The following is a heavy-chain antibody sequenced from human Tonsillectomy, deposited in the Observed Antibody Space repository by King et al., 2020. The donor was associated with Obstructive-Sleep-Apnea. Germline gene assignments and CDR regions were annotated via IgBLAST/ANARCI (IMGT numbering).Heavy chain of an antibody. J-gene: IGHJ4*02. CDR1: ESSFSTFD. D-gene: IGHD3-22*01. V-gene: IGHV3-21*01. CDR2: ISSTGKYI. CDR3: TGGYSSGYFF. Sequence: VQLVESGGGLVKPGGSLRLSCAASESSFSTFDMNWVRQAPGKGLEWVSSISSTGKYIKYGDSVKGRFTISRDNANHSLYLQLKSLRADDTAVYYCTGGYSSGYFFWGQGTLVTVS.